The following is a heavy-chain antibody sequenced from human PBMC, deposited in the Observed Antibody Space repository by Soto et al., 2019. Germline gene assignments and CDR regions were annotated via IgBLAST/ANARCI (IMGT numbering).Heavy chain of an antibody. CDR3: AKGVPGIAVAGTGYFQH. D-gene: IGHD6-19*01. V-gene: IGHV3-23*01. J-gene: IGHJ1*01. Sequence: PGGSLRLSCAASGFSFNKYAMNWVRQTPGKGLEWVSIISDGGSSTDYADSVQGRFTISRDNSKKTLYLQMNSLRAEDTAVYYCAKGVPGIAVAGTGYFQHWGQGTLVTVSS. CDR2: ISDGGSST. CDR1: GFSFNKYA.